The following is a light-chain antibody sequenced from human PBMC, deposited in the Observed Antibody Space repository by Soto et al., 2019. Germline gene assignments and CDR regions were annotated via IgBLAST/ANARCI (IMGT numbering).Light chain of an antibody. CDR2: TAS. J-gene: IGKJ1*01. V-gene: IGKV1-6*01. CDR1: QDIGNE. CDR3: LQDYNYPRT. Sequence: IQMTQSPSSMSASVGDRVTITCRASQDIGNELGWYQQKPGKAPSLLISTASSLESGVPARFSGSGYGTHFTLTISSLQPEDFATYFCLQDYNYPRTFGQGTQVEV.